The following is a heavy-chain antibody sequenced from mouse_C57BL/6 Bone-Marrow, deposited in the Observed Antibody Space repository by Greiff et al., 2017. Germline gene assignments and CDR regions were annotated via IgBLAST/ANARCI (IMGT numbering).Heavy chain of an antibody. V-gene: IGHV14-4*01. CDR1: GFNIKDDY. CDR3: TTALWLRRNY. Sequence: VQLQQSGAELVRPGASVKLSCTASGFNIKDDYMHWVKQRPEQGLEWIGWIDPENGDTEYASKFQGKATITADTSSNTAYLQLSSLTSEDTAVYYGTTALWLRRNYWGQGTTLTVSA. J-gene: IGHJ2*01. D-gene: IGHD2-2*01. CDR2: IDPENGDT.